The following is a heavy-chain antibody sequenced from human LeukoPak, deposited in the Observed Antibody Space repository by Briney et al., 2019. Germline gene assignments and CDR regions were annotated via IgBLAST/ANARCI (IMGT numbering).Heavy chain of an antibody. CDR1: GFTFSSYD. CDR3: ARSARRGAFDI. J-gene: IGHJ3*02. Sequence: GGSLRLSCAASGFTFSSYDMHWVRHATGKGLEGGSAIGTAGDTYYPGSVKGRFTISRENAKNSLYLQMNSLRAGDTAVYYCARSARRGAFDIWGQGTMVTVSS. V-gene: IGHV3-13*01. D-gene: IGHD5-18*01. CDR2: IGTAGDT.